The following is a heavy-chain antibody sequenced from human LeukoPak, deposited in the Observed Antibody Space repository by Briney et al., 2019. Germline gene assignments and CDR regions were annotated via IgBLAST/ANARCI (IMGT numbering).Heavy chain of an antibody. Sequence: GGSLRLSCAASGFTFSSYGMHWVRQAPGKGLEWVAFIRYDGSNKYYADSVKGRFTISRDNSKNTLYLQMNSLRAEDTAVYYCARKGSFDRDFDYWGQGTLVTVSS. D-gene: IGHD3-9*01. CDR2: IRYDGSNK. CDR3: ARKGSFDRDFDY. J-gene: IGHJ4*02. CDR1: GFTFSSYG. V-gene: IGHV3-30*02.